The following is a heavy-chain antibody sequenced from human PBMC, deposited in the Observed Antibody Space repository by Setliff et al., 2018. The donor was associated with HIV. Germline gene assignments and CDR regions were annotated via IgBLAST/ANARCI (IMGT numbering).Heavy chain of an antibody. V-gene: IGHV1-18*01. CDR1: GYIFTSYG. D-gene: IGHD1-26*01. J-gene: IGHJ4*02. Sequence: GASVKVSCKASGYIFTSYGISWLRQAPGQGLERMGWISAYSGDTDYAQEVLGRITMTTDTSTKTAYMELRGLRSADTAVYFCARDYRGELHFWGQGTLVTVSS. CDR2: ISAYSGDT. CDR3: ARDYRGELHF.